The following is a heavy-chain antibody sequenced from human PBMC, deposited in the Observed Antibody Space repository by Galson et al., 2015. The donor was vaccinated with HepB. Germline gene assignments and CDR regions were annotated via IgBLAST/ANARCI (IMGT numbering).Heavy chain of an antibody. CDR3: ARGATIFGVVTDVDGMDV. CDR2: TYYRSKWYN. CDR1: GDSVSSNSAA. V-gene: IGHV6-1*01. J-gene: IGHJ6*02. Sequence: CAISGDSVSSNSAAWNWIRQSPSRGLEWLGRTYYRSKWYNDYAVSVKSRITINPDTSKNQSSLQLNSVTPEDTAVYYCARGATIFGVVTDVDGMDVWGQGTTVTVSS. D-gene: IGHD3-3*01.